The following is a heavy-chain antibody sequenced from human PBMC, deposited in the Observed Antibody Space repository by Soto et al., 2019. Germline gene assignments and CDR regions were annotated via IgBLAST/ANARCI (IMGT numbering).Heavy chain of an antibody. V-gene: IGHV4-30-2*01. CDR2: IYHSGST. J-gene: IGHJ3*02. CDR3: ARFDYGSGRTDAFDI. D-gene: IGHD3-10*01. CDR1: GGSIRSGGYS. Sequence: PSESLSLTGAVSGGSIRSGGYSWSWILQPPGKGLEWIGYIYHSGSTYYNPSLKSRVTISVDRSKNQFSLKLSSVTAADTAVYYCARFDYGSGRTDAFDIWGQGTMVTVSS.